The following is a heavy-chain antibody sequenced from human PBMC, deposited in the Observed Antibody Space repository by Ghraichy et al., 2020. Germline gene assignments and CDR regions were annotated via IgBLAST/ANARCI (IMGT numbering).Heavy chain of an antibody. D-gene: IGHD3-9*01. CDR2: IYYSGST. CDR3: ARLWGSGYYDILTGYYIEGYYYGVDV. J-gene: IGHJ6*02. CDR1: GGSVSSSNYY. Sequence: SETLSLTCTVSGGSVSSSNYYWGWIRQPPGKGLEWIGSIYYSGSTYYNPSLKSRVTISVDTSKKQFSLKLSSVTAADTDVYYCARLWGSGYYDILTGYYIEGYYYGVDVWGQGTTVTASS. V-gene: IGHV4-39*01.